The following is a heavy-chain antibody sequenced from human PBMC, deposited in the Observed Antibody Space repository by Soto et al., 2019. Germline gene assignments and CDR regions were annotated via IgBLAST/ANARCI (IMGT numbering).Heavy chain of an antibody. J-gene: IGHJ3*02. V-gene: IGHV1-18*04. CDR2: ISAYNGNT. Sequence: ASVKVSCKASGYTFTSYGISWVRQAPGQGLEWMGWISAYNGNTNYAQKLQGRVTMTTDTSTSTAYMELRSLRSDDTAVYCCARVVYYDSSGYYSAFDIWGQGTMVTVS. CDR3: ARVVYYDSSGYYSAFDI. D-gene: IGHD3-22*01. CDR1: GYTFTSYG.